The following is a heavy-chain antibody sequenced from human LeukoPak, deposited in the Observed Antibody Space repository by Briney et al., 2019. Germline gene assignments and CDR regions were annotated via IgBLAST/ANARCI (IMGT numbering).Heavy chain of an antibody. Sequence: SETLSLTCAVSGGSISSNSYYWGWIRQPPGKGLEWIGSIYHSGSTYYNPSLKSRVTISVDTSKNQFSLKLSSVTAADTAVYYCASNRVYSSGWYRDFDYWGQGTLVTVSS. CDR3: ASNRVYSSGWYRDFDY. D-gene: IGHD6-19*01. V-gene: IGHV4-39*07. J-gene: IGHJ4*02. CDR1: GGSISSNSYY. CDR2: IYHSGST.